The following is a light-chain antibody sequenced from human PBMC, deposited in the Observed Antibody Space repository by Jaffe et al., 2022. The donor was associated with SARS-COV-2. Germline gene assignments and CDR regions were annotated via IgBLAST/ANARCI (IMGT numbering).Light chain of an antibody. CDR1: SSDVGIYNR. CDR3: SSFATSRPVI. CDR2: DVN. Sequence: QSALTQPASVSGSPGQSITISCTGTSSDVGIYNRVSWYQRHPGKAPKLLIYDVNNRPSGVSSRFSGSKSGNTASLTISGLQAEDEADYYCSSFATSRPVIFGGGTKLTIL. V-gene: IGLV2-14*01. J-gene: IGLJ2*01.